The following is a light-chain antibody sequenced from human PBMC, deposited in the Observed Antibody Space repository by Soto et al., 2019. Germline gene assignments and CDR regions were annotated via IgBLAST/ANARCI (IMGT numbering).Light chain of an antibody. CDR3: QQYGASPFT. V-gene: IGKV3-20*01. Sequence: EIVLTQSPGTLSLSPGESATLSCKASESIYINSFAWYYQKPGQPPRLLIYGASTRATGIPERFSGSGSGTAFVLSIDRLEVEDSGIYYCQQYGASPFTFGPGTRVDIK. J-gene: IGKJ3*01. CDR1: ESIYINS. CDR2: GAS.